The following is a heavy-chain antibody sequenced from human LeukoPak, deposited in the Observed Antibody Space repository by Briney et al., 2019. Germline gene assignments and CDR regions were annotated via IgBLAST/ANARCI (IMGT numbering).Heavy chain of an antibody. J-gene: IGHJ5*02. V-gene: IGHV3-15*01. CDR2: IKSRSDGGTI. CDR1: GFPFSNAW. D-gene: IGHD4-17*01. CDR3: TTVLTVTIA. Sequence: GGSLRLSCAGSGFPFSNAWMSWVRQAPGKGLEWVGRIKSRSDGGTIHYAAPVTDRFIISRDDSKNTLYLQMNSLKTEDTAVYYCTTVLTVTIAWGQGTLVIVSS.